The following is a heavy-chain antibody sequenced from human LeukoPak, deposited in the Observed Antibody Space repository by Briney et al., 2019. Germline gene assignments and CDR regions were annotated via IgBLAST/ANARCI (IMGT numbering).Heavy chain of an antibody. V-gene: IGHV1-18*01. D-gene: IGHD2-2*01. CDR1: GYTFTSYG. Sequence: ASVKVSCKASGYTFTSYGISWVRQAPAQGLDWMGWISAYNGNTNYAQKLQGRVTMTTDTSTSTAYMELRSLRSDDTAVYYCARDLRVRVVPAVPDYYFDYWGQGTLVTVSS. CDR2: ISAYNGNT. CDR3: ARDLRVRVVPAVPDYYFDY. J-gene: IGHJ4*02.